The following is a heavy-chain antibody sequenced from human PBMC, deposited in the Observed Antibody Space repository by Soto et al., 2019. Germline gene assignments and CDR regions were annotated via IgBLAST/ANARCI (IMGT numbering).Heavy chain of an antibody. J-gene: IGHJ4*02. V-gene: IGHV3-53*01. Sequence: EVQLVESGGGLVQPGGSLRLSCAASGFSVSNNYMTWVRQAPGKGLEWVSVIYDGGTTYYADSVKGRFTISRDISKNTLYLQMDNLRVEDSALYYSAVDIRDYGDYGYWGQGTLVTVAS. CDR2: IYDGGTT. CDR3: AVDIRDYGDYGY. D-gene: IGHD4-17*01. CDR1: GFSVSNNY.